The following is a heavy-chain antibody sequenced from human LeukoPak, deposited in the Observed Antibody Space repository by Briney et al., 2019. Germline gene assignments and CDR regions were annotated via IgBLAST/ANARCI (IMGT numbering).Heavy chain of an antibody. CDR3: ARGGYGSGSYLMSGYYYYYMDV. J-gene: IGHJ6*03. D-gene: IGHD3-10*01. CDR1: GYTFTSYY. Sequence: ASVKVSCKASGYTFTSYYMHWVRQAPGQGLEWMGIINPSGGSTSYAQKFQGRVTMTRDTSTSTVYMELSSLRSEDTAVYYCARGGYGSGSYLMSGYYYYYMDVWGKGTTVTISS. CDR2: INPSGGST. V-gene: IGHV1-46*01.